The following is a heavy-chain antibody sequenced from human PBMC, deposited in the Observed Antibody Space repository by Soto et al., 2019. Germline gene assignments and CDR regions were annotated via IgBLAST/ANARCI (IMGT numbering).Heavy chain of an antibody. CDR3: ARDSVSGYYVDY. J-gene: IGHJ4*02. CDR1: GGSISSYY. CDR2: IYYSGST. V-gene: IGHV4-59*01. D-gene: IGHD3-22*01. Sequence: SETLSLTCTVSGGSISSYYWSWIRQPPGKGLEWIGYIYYSGSTNYNPSLKSRVTISVDTSKNQFSLKLSSVTAADTAVYYCARDSVSGYYVDYWGQGTLVTVS.